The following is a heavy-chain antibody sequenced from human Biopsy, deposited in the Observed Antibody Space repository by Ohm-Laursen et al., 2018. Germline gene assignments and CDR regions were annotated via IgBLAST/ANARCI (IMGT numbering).Heavy chain of an antibody. D-gene: IGHD2-21*01. CDR1: GGSFSNDY. CDR3: ARGKRGPVAIPRDNPNRTRGWFDP. J-gene: IGHJ5*02. CDR2: VSHNGGT. V-gene: IGHV4-34*01. Sequence: SETLSLTCAVYGGSFSNDYWTWIRQSPGKGLEWIGEVSHNGGTNYNPSLKARVSISMDTSKNQFPLNLTSVTAADTALYYCARGKRGPVAIPRDNPNRTRGWFDPGGPGTLVTVSS.